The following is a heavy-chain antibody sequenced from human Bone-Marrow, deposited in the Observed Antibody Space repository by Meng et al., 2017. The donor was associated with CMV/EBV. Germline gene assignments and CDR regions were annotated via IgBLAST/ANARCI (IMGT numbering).Heavy chain of an antibody. Sequence: GGSLRLSCAASGFTFSSYWMHWVRQAPGKGLVWVSRINSDGSSTSYADSVKGRFTISRDNAKNSLYLQMNSLRAEDTALYYCARSPRRYYCSSTSCYSDYYYGMDVLGQGTTVTVAS. D-gene: IGHD2-2*01. CDR2: INSDGSST. CDR1: GFTFSSYW. V-gene: IGHV3-74*01. CDR3: ARSPRRYYCSSTSCYSDYYYGMDV. J-gene: IGHJ6*02.